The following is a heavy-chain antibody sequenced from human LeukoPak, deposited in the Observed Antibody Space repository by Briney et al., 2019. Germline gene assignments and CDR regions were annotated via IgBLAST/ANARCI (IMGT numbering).Heavy chain of an antibody. CDR1: GFTFNTYT. D-gene: IGHD6-19*01. V-gene: IGHV3-48*01. CDR3: AKDLGEYSSGWYVYYYYYYGMDV. CDR2: ISGSSGII. Sequence: YPGGSLRLSCAASGFTFNTYTMNWVRQAPGKGLEWVSYISGSSGIIDYADSVRGRFTISRDNAKNSLYLQMNSLRAEDTAVYYCAKDLGEYSSGWYVYYYYYYGMDVWGQGTTVTVSS. J-gene: IGHJ6*02.